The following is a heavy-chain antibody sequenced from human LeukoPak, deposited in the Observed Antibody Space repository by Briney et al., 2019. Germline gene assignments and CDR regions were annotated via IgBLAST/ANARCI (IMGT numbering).Heavy chain of an antibody. CDR1: GFTFDDYA. Sequence: PGRSLRLSCAASGFTFDDYAMRWVRQAPGKGLEWVSGISWNSGSIGYADSVKGRFTISRDNAKNSLYLQMNSLRAEDTALYYCALAVAGTTIDYWGQGTLVTVSS. J-gene: IGHJ4*02. V-gene: IGHV3-9*01. CDR2: ISWNSGSI. CDR3: ALAVAGTTIDY. D-gene: IGHD6-19*01.